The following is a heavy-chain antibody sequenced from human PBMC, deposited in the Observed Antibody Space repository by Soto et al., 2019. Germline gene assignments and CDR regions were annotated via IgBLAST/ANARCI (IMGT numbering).Heavy chain of an antibody. Sequence: QVQLQESGPGLVQPSGTLSLTCAVSGDSINNSHWWSWVRQTPGKGLEWIGETYHSGTTNYNPSLTTRVTISIEKSKNQFSLKMNSVTAADTAVYYCAREVHRSPARGPDWFDPWGQGNLVTVSS. J-gene: IGHJ5*02. CDR2: TYHSGTT. V-gene: IGHV4-4*02. D-gene: IGHD6-13*01. CDR1: GDSINNSHW. CDR3: AREVHRSPARGPDWFDP.